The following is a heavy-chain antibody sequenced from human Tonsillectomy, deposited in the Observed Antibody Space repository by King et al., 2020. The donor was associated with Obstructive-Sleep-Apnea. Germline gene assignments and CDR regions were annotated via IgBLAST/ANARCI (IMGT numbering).Heavy chain of an antibody. J-gene: IGHJ4*02. CDR3: ARDRIAVAGALDY. V-gene: IGHV3-21*01. Sequence: VQLVESGGGLVKPGGSLRLSCAASGFTFSSYSMNWVRQAPGKGLEWVSSISSSSSYIYYADSVKGRFTISRDNAKNSLYLQMNSLRAEDTAVYYCARDRIAVAGALDYWGQGTLVAVSS. CDR2: ISSSSSYI. D-gene: IGHD6-19*01. CDR1: GFTFSSYS.